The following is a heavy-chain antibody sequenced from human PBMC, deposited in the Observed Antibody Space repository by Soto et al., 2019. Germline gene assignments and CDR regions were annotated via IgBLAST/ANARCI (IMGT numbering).Heavy chain of an antibody. J-gene: IGHJ4*02. CDR1: GYSFTSLD. D-gene: IGHD1-26*01. CDR3: ARGVTAGVDY. CDR2: MQPSSGRT. V-gene: IGHV1-8*01. Sequence: QVQLVQSGAEVREPGASVKVSCKASGYSFTSLDINWVRQTTGQGLEWMGWMQPSSGRTGYAQKFQGRVTMTRDTFIDTAYMELSSLTSDDTAFCYCARGVTAGVDYWGQGTLVTVSS.